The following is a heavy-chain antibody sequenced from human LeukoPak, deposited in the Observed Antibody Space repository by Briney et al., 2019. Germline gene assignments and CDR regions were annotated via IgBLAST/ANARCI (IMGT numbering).Heavy chain of an antibody. CDR3: AKGRRVDADDHFDY. J-gene: IGHJ4*02. V-gene: IGHV1-18*01. CDR2: SSVYNGNT. CDR1: GYTFMSYG. Sequence: ASVKVSCKASGYTFMSYGIHWLRQAPGQGLEWMGWSSVYNGNTNYAQKFQGRVTMTTDTTTSTAYMELRTLMSDDTAVYYCAKGRRVDADDHFDYWGQGTLVTVSS. D-gene: IGHD1-1*01.